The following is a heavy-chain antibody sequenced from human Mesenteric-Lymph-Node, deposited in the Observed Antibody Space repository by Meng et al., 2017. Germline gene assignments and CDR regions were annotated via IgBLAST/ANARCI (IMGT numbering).Heavy chain of an antibody. CDR3: ARDVEKEMVAEAFDV. V-gene: IGHV3-7*01. Sequence: GGSLRLSCTASGFTFSTYWMIWVRQAPGKGLECVATISEDGSLNYYVDSVKGRFSVSRDNAKNTLYLQMSRLRVEDTALYYCARDVEKEMVAEAFDVWGLGTVVTVSS. CDR2: ISEDGSLN. D-gene: IGHD2-8*01. J-gene: IGHJ3*01. CDR1: GFTFSTYW.